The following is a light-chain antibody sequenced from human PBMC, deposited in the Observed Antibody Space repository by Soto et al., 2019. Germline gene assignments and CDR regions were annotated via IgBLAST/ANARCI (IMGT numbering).Light chain of an antibody. CDR1: QGISNG. J-gene: IGKJ2*01. Sequence: DVQMTQSPSTLSASVGDTVTITCRASQGISNGLAWYQQKPGEAPKLLIYKASHLESGVPTRFSGSGSGTEFTLTISSLQPDDCATYFCQQYNTHSYTFGQGTKLAIK. CDR2: KAS. V-gene: IGKV1-5*03. CDR3: QQYNTHSYT.